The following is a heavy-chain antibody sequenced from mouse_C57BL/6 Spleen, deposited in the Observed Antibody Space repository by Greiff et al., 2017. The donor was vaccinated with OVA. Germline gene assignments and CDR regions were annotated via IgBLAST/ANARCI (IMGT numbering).Heavy chain of an antibody. V-gene: IGHV5-17*01. CDR3: ARDRNNWYFDV. CDR2: ISSGSSTI. J-gene: IGHJ1*03. Sequence: EVKLMESGGGLVKPGGSLKLSCAASGFAFSDYGMHWVRQAPEKGLEWVAYISSGSSTIYYADTVKGRFTISRDNAKNTLFLQMTSLRSEDTAMYYCARDRNNWYFDVWGTGTTVTVSS. CDR1: GFAFSDYG.